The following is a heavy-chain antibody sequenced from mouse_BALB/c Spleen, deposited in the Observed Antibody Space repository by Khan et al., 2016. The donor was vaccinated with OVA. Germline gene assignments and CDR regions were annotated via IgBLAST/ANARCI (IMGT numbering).Heavy chain of an antibody. Sequence: EVQLKQSGPELMKPGTSVKISCKASGYSFTSYYIHWVKQSHGKSLEWIGYIDPFTGDTTYNQKFKGKATLTVDKSSSTAYMHLSSLTSEDSAVYYCARHGYVAWFAYWGQGTLVTVSA. CDR1: GYSFTSYY. D-gene: IGHD2-2*01. CDR3: ARHGYVAWFAY. V-gene: IGHV1S135*01. CDR2: IDPFTGDT. J-gene: IGHJ3*01.